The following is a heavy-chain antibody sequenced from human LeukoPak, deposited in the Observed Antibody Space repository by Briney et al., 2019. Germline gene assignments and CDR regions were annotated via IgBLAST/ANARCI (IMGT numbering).Heavy chain of an antibody. D-gene: IGHD4-23*01. CDR2: ISGPGGTT. J-gene: IGHJ6*03. CDR1: GGSFSGYY. V-gene: IGHV3-23*01. CDR3: ARDPGVIPVHYMDV. Sequence: PSETLSLTCAVYGGSFSGYYWSWIRQAPGKGLERVSDISGPGGTTYYAASVKGRFTISRDNSKNTLFLQMNSLRAEDTAVYYCARDPGVIPVHYMDVWGKGTTVIVSS.